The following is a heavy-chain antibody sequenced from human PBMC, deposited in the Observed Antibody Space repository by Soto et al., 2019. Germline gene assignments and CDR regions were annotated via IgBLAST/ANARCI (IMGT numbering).Heavy chain of an antibody. CDR2: IIPMYDSA. CDR1: GGTFNTYT. J-gene: IGHJ4*02. V-gene: IGHV1-69*06. Sequence: QVQLVQSGAELKKPGSSVNVSCAASGGTFNTYTINWVRQAPGQGLEWIGQIIPMYDSANYAQRFQGRVTNNTDTSTNIDYMEVSGLGSEDTALYYCATGGTYSGSYCFDYWGQGTLVSVSS. CDR3: ATGGTYSGSYCFDY. D-gene: IGHD1-26*01.